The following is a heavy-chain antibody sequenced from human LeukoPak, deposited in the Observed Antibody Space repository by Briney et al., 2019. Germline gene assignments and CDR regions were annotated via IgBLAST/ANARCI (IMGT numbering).Heavy chain of an antibody. CDR3: AKDLGYYDILTGHDY. D-gene: IGHD3-9*01. J-gene: IGHJ4*02. Sequence: GGSLRLSCAASGFTFSSYAMSWVRQAPGKGLEWVSAISGSGGSTYYADSVKGRFTISRDNSKNTLYLQMNSLRAEDTAVYYCAKDLGYYDILTGHDYWGQGTLVTVSS. V-gene: IGHV3-23*01. CDR2: ISGSGGST. CDR1: GFTFSSYA.